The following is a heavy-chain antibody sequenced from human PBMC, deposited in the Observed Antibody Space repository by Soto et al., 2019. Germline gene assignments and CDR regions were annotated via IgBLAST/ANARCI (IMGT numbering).Heavy chain of an antibody. CDR2: IIPILGIA. CDR1: GGTFSSYT. Sequence: QVQLVQSGAEVKKPGSSVKVSCKASGGTFSSYTISWVRQAPGQGLEWMGRIIPILGIANYAQKFQGRVTITADKSTSTAYMELSSLRSEDTAVYYCARDRRSGWSLHNWFDPWGQGTLVTVSS. CDR3: ARDRRSGWSLHNWFDP. D-gene: IGHD6-19*01. V-gene: IGHV1-69*08. J-gene: IGHJ5*02.